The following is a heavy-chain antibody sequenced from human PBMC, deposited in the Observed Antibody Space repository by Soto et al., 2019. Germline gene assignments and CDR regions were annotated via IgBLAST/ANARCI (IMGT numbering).Heavy chain of an antibody. V-gene: IGHV1-8*01. CDR1: GYTFSSYD. Sequence: QVQLVQSGAEVKKPGASVKVSCKASGYTFSSYDINWVRQATGQGLEWMGWLNPNSGDTGYAQKFQGRVTLTRNTSINTAYIELRSVTPDDTAVYYCAAAGGGWYLYWGQGTLVTVSS. CDR2: LNPNSGDT. D-gene: IGHD6-19*01. CDR3: AAAGGGWYLY. J-gene: IGHJ4*02.